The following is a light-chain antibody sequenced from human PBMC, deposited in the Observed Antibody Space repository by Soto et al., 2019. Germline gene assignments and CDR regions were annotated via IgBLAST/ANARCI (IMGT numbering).Light chain of an antibody. Sequence: EIVLTQSPGTLSLSPGERVTLSCRASQSVSSHYLAWYQQKPGQAPRLLIYSASSRATGIPDRFSGSGSGTDFTLTISRLEPEDFAVYYCQQYGGSPRVTFGGGTKVESK. J-gene: IGKJ4*01. CDR2: SAS. CDR3: QQYGGSPRVT. V-gene: IGKV3-20*01. CDR1: QSVSSHY.